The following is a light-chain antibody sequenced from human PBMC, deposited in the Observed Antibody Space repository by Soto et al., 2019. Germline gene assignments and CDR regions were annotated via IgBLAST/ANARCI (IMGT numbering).Light chain of an antibody. Sequence: EIVLTQSPVTLSLSPVERAAPSGMAIQSVSSSSLAWYQQKPGQAPRLLIYGASSRATGIPDRFSGSGSGTDFTLTISRLEPEDFAVYYCQQYGSSPPITFGQGTRLEIK. V-gene: IGKV3-20*01. CDR1: QSVSSSS. J-gene: IGKJ5*01. CDR2: GAS. CDR3: QQYGSSPPIT.